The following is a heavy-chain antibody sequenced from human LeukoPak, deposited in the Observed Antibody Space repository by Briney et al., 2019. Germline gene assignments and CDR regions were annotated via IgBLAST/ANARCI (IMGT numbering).Heavy chain of an antibody. CDR1: GSSFNTYY. D-gene: IGHD4-17*01. CDR3: ARDIVYLIDEDYG. Sequence: SETLSLTCSVSGSSFNTYYWSWIRQLAGKGLEWIGRIHTSGSADYSPSLQSRVTISVDMSKKEFSLKLTSVTAADTAVYYCARDIVYLIDEDYGWGQGILVTVSS. CDR2: IHTSGSA. J-gene: IGHJ4*02. V-gene: IGHV4-4*07.